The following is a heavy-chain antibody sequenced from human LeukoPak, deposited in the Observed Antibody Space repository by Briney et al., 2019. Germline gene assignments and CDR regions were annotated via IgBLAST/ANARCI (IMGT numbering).Heavy chain of an antibody. CDR1: GFIFNSYS. CDR2: ISSSSRFI. J-gene: IGHJ4*02. CDR3: ARATGWTTVTRIDY. V-gene: IGHV3-21*01. Sequence: GGSLTLSCPPSGFIFNSYSMNWFRQAPGKGLEWVSSISSSSRFIYYADSVKGRFTISRNNAKNSLYLQMTSLRAADTAVYYCARATGWTTVTRIDYWGQGTLVTVSS. D-gene: IGHD4-17*01.